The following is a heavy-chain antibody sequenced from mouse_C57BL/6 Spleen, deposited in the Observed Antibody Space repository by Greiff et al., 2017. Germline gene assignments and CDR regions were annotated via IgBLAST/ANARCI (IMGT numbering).Heavy chain of an antibody. D-gene: IGHD1-1*01. CDR3: ARRATVVANYFDY. J-gene: IGHJ2*01. CDR1: GYTFTDYY. Sequence: VQLQQSGPVLVKPGASVKMSCKASGYTFTDYYMNWVKQSHGKSLEWIGVINPYNGGTSYNQKFKGKATLTVDKSSSTAYMELNSLTSEDSAVYYCARRATVVANYFDYWGQGTTLTVSS. V-gene: IGHV1-19*01. CDR2: INPYNGGT.